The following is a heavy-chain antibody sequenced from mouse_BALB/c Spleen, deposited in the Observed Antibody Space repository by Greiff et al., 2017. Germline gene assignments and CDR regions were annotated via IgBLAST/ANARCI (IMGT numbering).Heavy chain of an antibody. CDR2: VTYNGGN. D-gene: IGHD2-1*01. V-gene: IGHV3-6*02. CDR1: GYSFTGGYN. CDR3: ARDLGNYPYFDY. J-gene: IGHJ2*01. Sequence: EVQLVESGPGLVKPSHSLSLTCTATGYSFTGGYNWNWIRQFPGNKLEWMGYVTYNGGNNYNQPLKNRTSITRDTSKNKFFLKLNSVTTEDTATYYCARDLGNYPYFDYWGQGTTLTVSA.